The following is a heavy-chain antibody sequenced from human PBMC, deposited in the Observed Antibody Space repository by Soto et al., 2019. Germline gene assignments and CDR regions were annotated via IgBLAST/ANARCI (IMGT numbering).Heavy chain of an antibody. CDR1: GGSISSSSYY. Sequence: QLQLQESGPGLVKPSETLSLTCTVSGGSISSSSYYWGWIRQPPGKGLEWIGSIYYSGSTYYNPSLKSRVTISVDTSKNQFSLKLSSVTAADTAVYYCARMEGRYREEKYFDYWGQGTLVTVSS. J-gene: IGHJ4*02. V-gene: IGHV4-39*01. D-gene: IGHD1-26*01. CDR2: IYYSGST. CDR3: ARMEGRYREEKYFDY.